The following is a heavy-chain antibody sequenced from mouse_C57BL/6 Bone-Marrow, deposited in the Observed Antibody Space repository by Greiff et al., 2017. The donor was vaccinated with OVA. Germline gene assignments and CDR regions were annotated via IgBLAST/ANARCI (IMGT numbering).Heavy chain of an antibody. D-gene: IGHD2-5*01. CDR3: ARHYSNLYYYAMDY. Sequence: EVQLKESGGGLVKPGGSLKLSCAASGFTFSDYGMHWVRQAPEKGLEWVAYISSGSSTIYYADTVKGRFTISRDNAKNTLFLQMTSLRSEDTAMYYCARHYSNLYYYAMDYWGQGTSVTVSS. J-gene: IGHJ4*01. CDR1: GFTFSDYG. V-gene: IGHV5-17*01. CDR2: ISSGSSTI.